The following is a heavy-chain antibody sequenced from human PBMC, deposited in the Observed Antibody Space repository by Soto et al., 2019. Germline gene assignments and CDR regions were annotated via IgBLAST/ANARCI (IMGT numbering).Heavy chain of an antibody. V-gene: IGHV3-23*01. CDR3: AKSGRQVDSGSGYDFYAF. J-gene: IGHJ4*02. CDR1: GITFSSYA. CDR2: VRGSVFGP. D-gene: IGHD5-12*01. Sequence: GGSLRLSCVDSGITFSSYAMSWVRQAPGKGLEWVSTVRGSVFGPVYADSVKGRFTISRDNSKNTVYLQMDSLRDEDTAIYYRAKSGRQVDSGSGYDFYAFWGQGTLGTVSS.